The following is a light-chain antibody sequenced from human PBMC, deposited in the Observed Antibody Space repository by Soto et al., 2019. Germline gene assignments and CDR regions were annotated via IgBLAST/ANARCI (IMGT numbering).Light chain of an antibody. V-gene: IGLV2-8*01. CDR2: GVT. J-gene: IGLJ1*01. Sequence: QSALAQPPSASGSPGQSVTISCTGSGSDIGAYNFVSWYQQHPGKAPKLMIFGVTERPSGVPDRFSGSKSGNTASLTVSGLQAEDEADFYCCSYAGSGTFVFGTGTKLTVL. CDR3: CSYAGSGTFV. CDR1: GSDIGAYNF.